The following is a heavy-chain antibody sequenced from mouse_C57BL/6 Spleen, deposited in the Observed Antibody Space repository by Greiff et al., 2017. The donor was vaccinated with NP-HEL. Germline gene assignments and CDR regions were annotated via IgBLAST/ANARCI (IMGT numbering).Heavy chain of an antibody. CDR3: ARGLGGYFDY. Sequence: VQLKESGPGLVKPSQSLSLTCSVTGYSITSGYYWNWIRQFPGNKLEWMGYISYDGSNNYNPSLKNRISITRDTSKNQFFLKLNSVTTEDTATYYCARGLGGYFDYWGQGTTLTVSS. CDR2: ISYDGSN. CDR1: GYSITSGYY. J-gene: IGHJ2*01. V-gene: IGHV3-6*01. D-gene: IGHD4-1*01.